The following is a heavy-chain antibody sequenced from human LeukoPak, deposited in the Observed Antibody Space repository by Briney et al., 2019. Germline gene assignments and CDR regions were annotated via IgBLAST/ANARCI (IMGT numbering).Heavy chain of an antibody. Sequence: GGSLRLSCAASGFTFSSYDMHWVRQAPGKGLEWVSAIGTAGDTYYPGSVKGRFTISRENAKNSLYLQMNSLRAEDTAVYYCARVYYGSGSYRWFDPWGQGTLVTVSS. CDR2: IGTAGDT. V-gene: IGHV3-13*01. CDR1: GFTFSSYD. D-gene: IGHD3-10*01. J-gene: IGHJ5*02. CDR3: ARVYYGSGSYRWFDP.